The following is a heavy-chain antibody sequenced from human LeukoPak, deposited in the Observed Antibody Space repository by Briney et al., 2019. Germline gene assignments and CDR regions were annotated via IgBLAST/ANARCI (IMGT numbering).Heavy chain of an antibody. D-gene: IGHD3-16*02. J-gene: IGHJ4*02. CDR1: GGSISRYY. CDR2: ISASGSG. V-gene: IGHV4-4*07. CDR3: ARSGAAITFGGVIAQYYFDY. Sequence: KPSETLSLTCTVSGGSISRYYWSWIRQPAGKGLEWIGRISASGSGNYNPSIKSRVTMSLDTSKNHLSVKLSSATAADTAVCYCARSGAAITFGGVIAQYYFDYWGQGTLVTVSS.